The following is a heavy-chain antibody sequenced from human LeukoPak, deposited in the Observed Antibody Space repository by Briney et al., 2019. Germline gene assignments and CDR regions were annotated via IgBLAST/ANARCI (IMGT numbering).Heavy chain of an antibody. CDR3: ARDLFYGDYPDAFDI. D-gene: IGHD4-17*01. Sequence: GGSLRLSCAASGFTFSSYEMNWVRQAPGKGLEWVSYISSSGSTIYYADSVKGRFTISRDNAKNSLYLQMNSLRAEDTAVYYCARDLFYGDYPDAFDIWGQGTMVTVSS. CDR1: GFTFSSYE. J-gene: IGHJ3*02. CDR2: ISSSGSTI. V-gene: IGHV3-48*03.